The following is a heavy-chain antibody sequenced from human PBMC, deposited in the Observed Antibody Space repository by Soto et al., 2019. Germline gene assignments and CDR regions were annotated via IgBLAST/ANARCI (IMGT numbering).Heavy chain of an antibody. J-gene: IGHJ6*02. CDR2: INHSGST. D-gene: IGHD3-3*01. CDR1: GGSFSGYY. CDR3: ASRITIFGVVIPSYYYYGMDV. Sequence: PSETLSLTCAVYGGSFSGYYWSWIRQPPGKGLEWIGEINHSGSTNYNPSLKSRVTISVDTSKNQFSLKLSSVTAADTAVYYCASRITIFGVVIPSYYYYGMDVWGQGTTVTVSS. V-gene: IGHV4-34*01.